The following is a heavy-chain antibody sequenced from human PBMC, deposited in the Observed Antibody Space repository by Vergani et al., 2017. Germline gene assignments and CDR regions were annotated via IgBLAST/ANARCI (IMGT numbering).Heavy chain of an antibody. CDR2: MNPNSGNT. CDR3: ARSHSYGPRYYFDY. J-gene: IGHJ4*02. Sequence: QVQLVQSGAEVKKPGASVKVSCKASGYTFTGYYMHWVRQAPGQGLEWMGWMNPNSGNTGYAQKFQGRVTMTRNTSISTAYMELSSLRSEDTAVYYCARSHSYGPRYYFDYWGQGTLVTVSS. V-gene: IGHV1-8*02. CDR1: GYTFTGYY. D-gene: IGHD5-18*01.